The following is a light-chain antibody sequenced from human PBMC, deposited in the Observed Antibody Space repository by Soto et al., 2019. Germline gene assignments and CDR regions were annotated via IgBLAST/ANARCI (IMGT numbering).Light chain of an antibody. V-gene: IGKV1-27*01. CDR3: QKYDRAPFT. CDR2: GAS. J-gene: IGKJ3*01. Sequence: DIQMTQAPSSLSAYLGDRLTITCRASQVISSYLDGYQQKPGSLPKLLLFGASTLPSGVPARFSGSGSGTLFTLTISGLLPEDVATYYCQKYDRAPFTFGPGTKVDIK. CDR1: QVISSY.